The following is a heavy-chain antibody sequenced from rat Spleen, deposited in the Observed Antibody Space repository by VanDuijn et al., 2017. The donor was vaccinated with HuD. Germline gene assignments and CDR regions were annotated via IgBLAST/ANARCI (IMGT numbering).Heavy chain of an antibody. V-gene: IGHV3-1*01. D-gene: IGHD3-4*01. CDR2: ISYSDNT. J-gene: IGHJ4*01. CDR3: ARTNNPYFYVMDA. Sequence: EVQLQESGPGLVKPSQSFSLTCSVTGYSITSNYWGWIRKFPGNKMEWMGYISYSDNTSYNPSLKSRISITRDTSKNQFFLQLNSVTTEDTATYYCARTNNPYFYVMDAWGQGASVTVSS. CDR1: GYSITSNY.